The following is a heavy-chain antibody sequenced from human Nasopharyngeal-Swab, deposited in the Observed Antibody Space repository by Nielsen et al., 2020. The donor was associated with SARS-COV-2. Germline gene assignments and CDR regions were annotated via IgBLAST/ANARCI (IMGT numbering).Heavy chain of an antibody. CDR3: ARVLAARRKDYYYYYYMDV. CDR1: GGSFSGYY. D-gene: IGHD6-6*01. CDR2: INHSGST. Sequence: SETLSLTCAVYGGSFSGYYWSWIRQPPGKGLEWIGEINHSGSTNYNPSLKSRVTISVDTSKNQFSLKLSSGTAADTAVYHCARVLAARRKDYYYYYYMDVWGKGTTVTVSS. J-gene: IGHJ6*03. V-gene: IGHV4-34*01.